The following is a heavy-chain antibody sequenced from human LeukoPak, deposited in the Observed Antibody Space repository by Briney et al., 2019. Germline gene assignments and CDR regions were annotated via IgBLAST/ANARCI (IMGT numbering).Heavy chain of an antibody. Sequence: ASVKVSCKASGYTFTSYGISWVRQAPGQGLEWMGWISAYNGNTNYAQNLQGRVTMTTDTSTSTAYMELRSLRSDDPAVYYCARDFSRSPEGLLGSSDYWGQGTLVTVSS. J-gene: IGHJ4*02. CDR1: GYTFTSYG. V-gene: IGHV1-18*01. CDR2: ISAYNGNT. D-gene: IGHD3-10*01. CDR3: ARDFSRSPEGLLGSSDY.